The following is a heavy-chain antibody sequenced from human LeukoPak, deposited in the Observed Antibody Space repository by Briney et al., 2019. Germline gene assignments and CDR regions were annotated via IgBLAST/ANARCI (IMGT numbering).Heavy chain of an antibody. V-gene: IGHV1-18*01. CDR1: GYTFTSYG. Sequence: ASVKVSCKASGYTFTSYGISWVRQAPGQGLEWMGWIRAYNGNTNYAQKLQGRVTMTTDTSTSTAYMELRSLRSDDTAVYYCARVPLYDDSSPPYYWGQGALVTVSS. D-gene: IGHD3-22*01. CDR3: ARVPLYDDSSPPYY. CDR2: IRAYNGNT. J-gene: IGHJ4*02.